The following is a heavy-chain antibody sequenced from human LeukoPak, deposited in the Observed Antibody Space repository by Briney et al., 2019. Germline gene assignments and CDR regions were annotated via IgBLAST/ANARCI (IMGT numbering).Heavy chain of an antibody. V-gene: IGHV4-59*01. D-gene: IGHD5-18*01. CDR1: GGSISSYY. CDR2: IYYSGST. J-gene: IGHJ4*02. Sequence: SETLSLTCTVSGGSISSYYWSWIRQPAGKGLEWIGYIYYSGSTNYNPSLNSRVTISVDTSKNQFSLKLSSVTAADTAVYYCARVRGYSYGYYFDYWGQGTLVTVSS. CDR3: ARVRGYSYGYYFDY.